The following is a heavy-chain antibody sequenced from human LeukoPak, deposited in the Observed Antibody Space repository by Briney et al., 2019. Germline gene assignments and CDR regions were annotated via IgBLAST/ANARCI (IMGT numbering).Heavy chain of an antibody. CDR2: IRYDGSNE. V-gene: IGHV3-30*02. CDR3: AKDSAYVDYYYYYYMDV. CDR1: GFTFSSYG. J-gene: IGHJ6*03. D-gene: IGHD4-17*01. Sequence: PGGSLRLSCTASGFTFSSYGMHWVRQAPGKGLEWVAFIRYDGSNEYYADSVKGRFTISRDNSKNTLYVQMNSLRAEDTAVYYCAKDSAYVDYYYYYYMDVWGKGTTVTVSS.